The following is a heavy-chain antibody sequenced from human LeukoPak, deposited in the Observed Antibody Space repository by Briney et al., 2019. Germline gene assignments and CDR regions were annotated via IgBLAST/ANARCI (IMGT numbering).Heavy chain of an antibody. CDR2: IWYDGSNK. Sequence: SGRSLRLSCAASGFTFSSYGMHWVRQAPGKGLERVAVIWYDGSNKYYADSVKGRFTISRDNSKNTLYLQMNSLRAEDTAVYYCARESYDSSGYSPYWGQGTLVTVSS. CDR1: GFTFSSYG. CDR3: ARESYDSSGYSPY. V-gene: IGHV3-33*01. D-gene: IGHD3-22*01. J-gene: IGHJ4*02.